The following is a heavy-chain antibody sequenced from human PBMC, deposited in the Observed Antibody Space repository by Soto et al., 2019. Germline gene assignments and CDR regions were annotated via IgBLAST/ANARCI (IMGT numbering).Heavy chain of an antibody. D-gene: IGHD2-8*02. CDR3: ARGHGRPWWSTDFDY. V-gene: IGHV3-53*01. J-gene: IGHJ4*02. Sequence: GGSLRLSCAASGFTVSSNYMSWVRQAPGKGLEWVSVIYSGGSTYYADSVKGRFTISRDNSKNTLYLQMNSLRAEDTAVYYCARGHGRPWWSTDFDYWGQGTLVTVSS. CDR1: GFTVSSNY. CDR2: IYSGGST.